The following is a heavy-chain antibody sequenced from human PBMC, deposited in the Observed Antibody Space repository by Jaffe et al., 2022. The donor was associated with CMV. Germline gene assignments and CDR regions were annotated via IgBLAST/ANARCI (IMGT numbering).Heavy chain of an antibody. D-gene: IGHD3-3*01. CDR3: ARGDHPPPKLRFLEWFPGDYYYYMDV. V-gene: IGHV3-7*03. CDR1: GFTFSSYW. CDR2: IKQDGSEK. J-gene: IGHJ6*03. Sequence: EVQLVESGGGLVQPGGSLRLSCAASGFTFSSYWMSWVRQAPGKGLEWVANIKQDGSEKYYVDSVKGRFTISRDNAKNSLYLQMNSLRAEDTAVYYCARGDHPPPKLRFLEWFPGDYYYYMDVWGKGTTVTVSS.